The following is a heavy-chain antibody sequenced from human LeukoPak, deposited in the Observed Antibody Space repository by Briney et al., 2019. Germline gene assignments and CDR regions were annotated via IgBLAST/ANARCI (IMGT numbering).Heavy chain of an antibody. CDR1: GGSISSGGYS. D-gene: IGHD5-18*01. CDR3: ARERRNSEGYGMDV. V-gene: IGHV4-30-2*01. CDR2: IYHSGST. Sequence: PSQTLSLTCAVSGGSISSGGYSWSWIRQPPGKGLEWIGYIYHSGSTYYNPSLKSRVTISVDTSKNQFSLKLSSVTAADTAVYYCARERRNSEGYGMDVWGQGTTVTVSS. J-gene: IGHJ6*02.